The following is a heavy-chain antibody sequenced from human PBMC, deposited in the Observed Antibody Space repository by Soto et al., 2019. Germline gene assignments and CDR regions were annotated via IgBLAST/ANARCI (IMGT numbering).Heavy chain of an antibody. J-gene: IGHJ4*02. CDR1: GGSISSYY. D-gene: IGHD2-15*01. Sequence: SETLSLTCTVSGGSISSYYWSWIRQPPGKGLEWIGYIYYSGSTNYNPSLKSRVTISVDTSKNLFSLKLSSVTAADTAVYYCARHSGKGAGVAFFDYWGQGTLVTVSS. CDR2: IYYSGST. V-gene: IGHV4-59*08. CDR3: ARHSGKGAGVAFFDY.